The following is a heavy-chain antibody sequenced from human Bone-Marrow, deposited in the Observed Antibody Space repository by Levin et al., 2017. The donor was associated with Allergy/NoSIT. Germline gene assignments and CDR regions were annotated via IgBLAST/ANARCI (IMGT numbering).Heavy chain of an antibody. J-gene: IGHJ4*02. CDR2: IGGSVGST. V-gene: IGHV3-23*01. CDR3: AKDEVEGVVVAHCFAF. Sequence: GESLKISCAASGFTFSSYAMSWVRQAPGKGLEWVSSIGGSVGSTYYADSVKGRFTISRDNSKNTLYLQMNSLRAEDTAVYYCAKDEVEGVVVAHCFAFWGQGTLVTVSS. D-gene: IGHD2-15*01. CDR1: GFTFSSYA.